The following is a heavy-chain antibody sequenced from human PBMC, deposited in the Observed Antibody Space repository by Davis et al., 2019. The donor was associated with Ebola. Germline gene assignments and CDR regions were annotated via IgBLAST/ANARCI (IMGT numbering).Heavy chain of an antibody. CDR3: ARGLASPDP. CDR1: GGSISSSSYY. CDR2: MYYSGTA. J-gene: IGHJ5*02. Sequence: PSETLSLTCTVSGGSISSSSYYWGWIRQPPGKGLEWIGSMYYSGTAYYNPSLKSRVTISIDTSKNQFSLRLNSVTAADTAIYHCARGLASPDPWGQGILVTVSS. V-gene: IGHV4-39*07. D-gene: IGHD3-3*02.